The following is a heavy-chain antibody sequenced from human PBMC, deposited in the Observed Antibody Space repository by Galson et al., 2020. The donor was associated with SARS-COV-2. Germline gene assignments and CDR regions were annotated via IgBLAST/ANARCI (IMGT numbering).Heavy chain of an antibody. V-gene: IGHV1-58*01. CDR1: GFTSTSSA. CDR2: IVVGGGHT. Sequence: SVKVSCKASGFTSTSSAVQWVRPARGQRLEWIGWIVVGGGHTRYAQNFQGRVIITRDMSTSTAYMELSNLRSEDTAVYYCSANMVGETWFDPWGQGTLVTVS. CDR3: SANMVGETWFDP. J-gene: IGHJ5*02. D-gene: IGHD1-26*01.